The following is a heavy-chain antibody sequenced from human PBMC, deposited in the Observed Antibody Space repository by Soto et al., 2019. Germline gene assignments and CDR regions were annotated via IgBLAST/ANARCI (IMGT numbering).Heavy chain of an antibody. J-gene: IGHJ5*02. D-gene: IGHD3-10*01. CDR1: GGSISSYY. CDR2: IYYSGST. CDR3: ARAGYYGSGSYYKSWFDP. Sequence: SETLSLTCTVSGGSISSYYWSWIRQPPGKGLEWIGYIYYSGSTNYNPSLKSRVTISVDTSKNQFSLKLSSVTAADTAVYYCARAGYYGSGSYYKSWFDPWGQGTLVTVSS. V-gene: IGHV4-59*12.